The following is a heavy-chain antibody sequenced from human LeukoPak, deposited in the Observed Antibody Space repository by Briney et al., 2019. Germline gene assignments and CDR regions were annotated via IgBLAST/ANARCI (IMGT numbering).Heavy chain of an antibody. CDR3: ARDYSGTYHDAFDI. CDR2: IYYSGST. J-gene: IGHJ3*02. CDR1: GGSISSYY. D-gene: IGHD1-26*01. Sequence: KTSETLSLTCTVSGGSISSYYWSWIRQPPGKGLEWIGYIYYSGSTNYNPSLKSRVTISVDTSKNQFSLKLSSVTAADTAVYYCARDYSGTYHDAFDIWGQGTMVTVSS. V-gene: IGHV4-59*01.